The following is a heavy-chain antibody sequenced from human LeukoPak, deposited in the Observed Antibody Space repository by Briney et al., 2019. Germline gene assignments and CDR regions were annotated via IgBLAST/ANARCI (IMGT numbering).Heavy chain of an antibody. Sequence: GRSLRLSCLGSGFTFRNYPMYWVRQAPGKGLEWVSYISSSSSTTYYADSVKGRFTISRDNAKNSPYLQMNSLRAEDTAVYYCARRFGSYYLDYWGQGTLVTVSS. D-gene: IGHD1-26*01. J-gene: IGHJ4*02. CDR1: GFTFRNYP. CDR2: ISSSSSTT. V-gene: IGHV3-48*01. CDR3: ARRFGSYYLDY.